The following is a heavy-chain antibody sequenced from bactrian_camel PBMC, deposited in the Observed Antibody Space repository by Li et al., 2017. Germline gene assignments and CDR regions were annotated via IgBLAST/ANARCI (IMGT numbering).Heavy chain of an antibody. D-gene: IGHD2*01. V-gene: IGHV3S53*01. Sequence: HVQLVESGGGLVQPGGSLRLSCVASRDMYSGRCMGWFRLAPGKEREGVALIDDNGRTSDAPSVKGRFTVSQDDGDKTLYLQMNSLQPEDTGVYYCAVRQRFFNGDCSLRRSEYTHWGKGTQVTVS. CDR2: IDDNGRT. CDR1: RDMYSGRC. J-gene: IGHJ4*01. CDR3: AVRQRFFNGDCSLRRSEYTH.